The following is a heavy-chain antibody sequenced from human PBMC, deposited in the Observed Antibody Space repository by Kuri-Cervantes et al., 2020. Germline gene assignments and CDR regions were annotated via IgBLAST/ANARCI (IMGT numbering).Heavy chain of an antibody. V-gene: IGHV3-9*01. Sequence: SLKISCAASRFTFDDYAMHWVRQAPGKGLEWVPGISWNSGSIGYADSVKGRFTISRDNAKNSLYLQMNSLRAEDTALYYCAKDISSSPYYYGMDVWGQGTTVTVSS. CDR1: RFTFDDYA. D-gene: IGHD6-13*01. CDR2: ISWNSGSI. CDR3: AKDISSSPYYYGMDV. J-gene: IGHJ6*02.